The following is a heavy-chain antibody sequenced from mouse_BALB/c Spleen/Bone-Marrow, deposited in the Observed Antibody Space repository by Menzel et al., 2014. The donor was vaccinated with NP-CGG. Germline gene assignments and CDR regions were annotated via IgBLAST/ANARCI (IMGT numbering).Heavy chain of an antibody. CDR1: GFNIKDTY. CDR3: SSYAMDY. CDR2: IDPANGNT. Sequence: EVQLQQSGAELVKPGASVKLSCTASGFNIKDTYMHWVKQRPEQGLEWIGRIDPANGNTKYDPKFQGKATITADTSSNXAYLQLSSLTSEDTAVYYGSSYAMDYWGQGTSVTVSS. V-gene: IGHV14-3*02. J-gene: IGHJ4*01.